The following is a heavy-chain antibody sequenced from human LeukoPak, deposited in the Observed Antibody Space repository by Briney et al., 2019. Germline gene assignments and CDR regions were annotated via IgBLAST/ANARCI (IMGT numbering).Heavy chain of an antibody. CDR2: MNPNSGNT. D-gene: IGHD1-1*01. CDR1: GYTFTSYD. CDR3: ARVRRWYNWNDLDY. V-gene: IGHV1-8*01. J-gene: IGHJ4*02. Sequence: ASVKVSCKASGYTFTSYDINWVRQATGQGLEWMGWMNPNSGNTGYAQKFQGRVTMTRNTSISTAYMELSSLRSEDTAVYYCARVRRWYNWNDLDYWGQGTLVTVSS.